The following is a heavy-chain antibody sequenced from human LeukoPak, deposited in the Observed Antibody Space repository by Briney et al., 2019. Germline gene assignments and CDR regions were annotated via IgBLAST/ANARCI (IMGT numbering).Heavy chain of an antibody. CDR2: INPNSGGT. CDR1: GYTFTGYY. Sequence: GASVKVSCKASGYTFTGYYMHWVRQAPGQGLEWMGWINPNSGGTNYAQKSQGRVTMTRDTSISTAYMELSRLRSDDTAVYYCATYSSSRLGARAFDIWGQGTMVTVSS. V-gene: IGHV1-2*02. D-gene: IGHD6-13*01. J-gene: IGHJ3*02. CDR3: ATYSSSRLGARAFDI.